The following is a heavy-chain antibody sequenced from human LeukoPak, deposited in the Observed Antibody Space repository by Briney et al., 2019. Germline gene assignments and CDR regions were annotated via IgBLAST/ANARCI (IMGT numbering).Heavy chain of an antibody. CDR2: INHSGST. V-gene: IGHV4-34*01. CDR1: NGSFSGYY. CDR3: ARVSSSWYQDWYFDL. Sequence: SETLSLTCGVYNGSFSGYYWSWIRQTPGKGLEWIGEINHSGSTNYNPSLKSRVTMSVDTSKKQFSLKLSSVTAADTAVYYCARVSSSWYQDWYFDLWGRGTLVTVSS. J-gene: IGHJ2*01. D-gene: IGHD6-13*01.